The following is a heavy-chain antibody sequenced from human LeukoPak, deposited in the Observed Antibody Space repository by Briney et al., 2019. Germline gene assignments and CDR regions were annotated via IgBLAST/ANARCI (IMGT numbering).Heavy chain of an antibody. CDR2: ISNSGSTI. J-gene: IGHJ4*02. V-gene: IGHV3-11*04. Sequence: GGSLRLSCAASGFTFSDYDMSWMRQAPGKVLEWVSYISNSGSTIYYADSVKGRFTISRDNAKNSLYLQMNSLRAEDTAVYYCAREDGGYYHVYDYWGQGTLVTVSS. CDR3: AREDGGYYHVYDY. CDR1: GFTFSDYD. D-gene: IGHD3-22*01.